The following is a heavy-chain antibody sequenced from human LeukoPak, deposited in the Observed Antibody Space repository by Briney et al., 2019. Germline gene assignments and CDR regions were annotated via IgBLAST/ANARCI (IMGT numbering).Heavy chain of an antibody. CDR3: TRVGVEATEFDY. CDR1: GDSINISNW. D-gene: IGHD1-26*01. V-gene: IGHV4-4*02. CDR2: IYHSGST. Sequence: PSETLSLTCAVSGDSINISNWWSWVRQPPGQGLLWIWEIYHSGSTNYHPSLKTRVTLSIDKSQNQFSLKLNSVTAADTAVYYCTRVGVEATEFDYWGQGTLVTVSS. J-gene: IGHJ4*02.